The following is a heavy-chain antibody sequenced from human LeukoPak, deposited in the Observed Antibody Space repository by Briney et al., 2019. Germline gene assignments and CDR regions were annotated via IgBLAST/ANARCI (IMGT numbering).Heavy chain of an antibody. CDR2: IYPGDSDT. Sequence: GESLKISCKGSGYSFTSYWIGWVRQMPGKGLEWMGIIYPGDSDTRYSPSFQGQVTISADKSISTAYLQWSSLKASDTAMYYCARHSPPSMATYPTGFDYWGQGTLVTVSS. D-gene: IGHD5-24*01. V-gene: IGHV5-51*01. CDR3: ARHSPPSMATYPTGFDY. CDR1: GYSFTSYW. J-gene: IGHJ4*02.